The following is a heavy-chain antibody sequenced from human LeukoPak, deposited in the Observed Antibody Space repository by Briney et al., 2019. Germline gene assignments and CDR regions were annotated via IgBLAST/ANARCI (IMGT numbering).Heavy chain of an antibody. J-gene: IGHJ4*02. V-gene: IGHV4-59*01. D-gene: IGHD3-16*01. CDR2: IYYSGST. CDR1: GGSISSYY. Sequence: SETLSLTCTVSGGSISSYYWSWIRQPPGKGLEWIGYIYYSGSTNYNPSLKSRVTISVDTSKNQFSLKLSSVTAADTAVYYCARVPIMDPCFDYWGQGTLVTVSS. CDR3: ARVPIMDPCFDY.